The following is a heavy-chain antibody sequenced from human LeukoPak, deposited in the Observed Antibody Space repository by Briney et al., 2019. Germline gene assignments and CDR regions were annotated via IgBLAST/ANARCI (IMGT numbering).Heavy chain of an antibody. CDR2: IYTTVST. D-gene: IGHD3-22*01. V-gene: IGHV4-4*07. Sequence: SQTLSLTCTVSGVSISSHYWSWIRQPAGKGLEWIGRIYTTVSTNYNPSLKSRVTMSVDTSKNQFSLKLSSVTAADTAVYYCARVSGYYDSSGYYLDAFDIWGQGTMVTVSS. CDR1: GVSISSHY. J-gene: IGHJ3*02. CDR3: ARVSGYYDSSGYYLDAFDI.